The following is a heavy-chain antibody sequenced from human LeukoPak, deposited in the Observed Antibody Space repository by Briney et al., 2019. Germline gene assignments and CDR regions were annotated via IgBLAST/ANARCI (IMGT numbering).Heavy chain of an antibody. Sequence: GGSLRLSRTASGFTFGDHAMSWVRQAPGKGLEWVGFIRSNAYRGTTEYAASVKGRFTISRDDSNSIAYLQMNSLEPEDTAVYFCSRGPIELWLHNAMDVWGRGTTVTVSS. J-gene: IGHJ6*02. V-gene: IGHV3-49*04. D-gene: IGHD5-18*01. CDR2: IRSNAYRGTT. CDR1: GFTFGDHA. CDR3: SRGPIELWLHNAMDV.